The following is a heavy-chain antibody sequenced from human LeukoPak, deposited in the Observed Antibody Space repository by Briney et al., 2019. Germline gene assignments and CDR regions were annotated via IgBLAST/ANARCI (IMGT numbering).Heavy chain of an antibody. V-gene: IGHV1-69*05. CDR1: GGTFSSYA. Sequence: ASVKVSCKASGGTFSSYAISWVRQAPGQGLEWMGGIIPIFGTANYAQKLQGRVTMTTDTSTRTAYMELRSLRSDDTAVYYCARGGSGNYYKPLDYWGQGTLVTVSS. D-gene: IGHD3-10*01. CDR3: ARGGSGNYYKPLDY. CDR2: IIPIFGTA. J-gene: IGHJ4*02.